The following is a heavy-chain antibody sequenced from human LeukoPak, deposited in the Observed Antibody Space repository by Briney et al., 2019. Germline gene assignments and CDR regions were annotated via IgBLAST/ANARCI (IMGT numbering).Heavy chain of an antibody. V-gene: IGHV1-69*01. Sequence: SVKLSCKASGGTFSSYAISWVRQAPGQGLEWMGGVIPIFGTANYAQKFQGRGTITADESTSTAYMELSSLRSEDTAVYYCARELGYGRNWFDPWGQGTLVTVSS. CDR1: GGTFSSYA. CDR3: ARELGYGRNWFDP. J-gene: IGHJ5*02. D-gene: IGHD5-18*01. CDR2: VIPIFGTA.